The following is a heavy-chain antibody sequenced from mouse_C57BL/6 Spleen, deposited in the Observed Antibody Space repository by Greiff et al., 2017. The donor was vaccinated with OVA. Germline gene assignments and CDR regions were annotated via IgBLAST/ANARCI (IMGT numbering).Heavy chain of an antibody. V-gene: IGHV1-55*01. Sequence: VQLQQSGAELVKPGASVKMSCKASGYTFTSYWITWVKQRPGQGLEWIGDIYPGSGSTNYNEKFKSKATLTVDKSSSTAYMQLSSLTSEDSAVYYCAREYYGSWYYFDYWGQGTTLTVSS. D-gene: IGHD1-1*01. CDR1: GYTFTSYW. CDR2: IYPGSGST. J-gene: IGHJ2*01. CDR3: AREYYGSWYYFDY.